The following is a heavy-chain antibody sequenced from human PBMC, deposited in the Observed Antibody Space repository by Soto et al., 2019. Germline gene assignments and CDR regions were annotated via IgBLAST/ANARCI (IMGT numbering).Heavy chain of an antibody. CDR3: ARHAVSLRTNSWFDP. J-gene: IGHJ5*02. D-gene: IGHD1-1*01. Sequence: PSATLFLTCTFSGDSIISSDFYWGWVRQPPGQGLVWIGSICYLGVSYSNPSHKRRVTMSVDTSQNQFSLRLRSVPAADTALYFCARHAVSLRTNSWFDPWGKGIMITVS. V-gene: IGHV4-39*01. CDR1: GDSIISSDFY. CDR2: ICYLGVS.